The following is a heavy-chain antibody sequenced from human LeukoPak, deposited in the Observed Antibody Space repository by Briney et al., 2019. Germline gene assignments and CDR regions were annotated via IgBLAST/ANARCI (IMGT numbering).Heavy chain of an antibody. D-gene: IGHD3-10*01. CDR3: ATPGVPYYYYYGMDV. Sequence: GESLKISCKGSGYSFTNYWIGWVRQMPGKGLEWMGIIYPGDSDTTYSPSFQGQVTISADKSISTAYLQWSSLKASDTAMYYCATPGVPYYYYYGMDVWGQGTTVTVSS. V-gene: IGHV5-51*01. CDR2: IYPGDSDT. J-gene: IGHJ6*02. CDR1: GYSFTNYW.